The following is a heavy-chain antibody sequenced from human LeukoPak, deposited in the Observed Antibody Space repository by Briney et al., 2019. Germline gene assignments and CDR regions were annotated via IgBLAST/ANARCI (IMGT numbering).Heavy chain of an antibody. CDR2: IIPIFGTA. Sequence: ASVKVSCKASGGTFSSYAISWVRQAPGQGLEWMGGIIPIFGTANYAQKFRGRVTITADESTSTAYMELSSLRSEDTAVFYCARGGSLAAAPHRYYFDYWGQGTPVTVSS. J-gene: IGHJ4*02. CDR1: GGTFSSYA. D-gene: IGHD6-19*01. V-gene: IGHV1-69*13. CDR3: ARGGSLAAAPHRYYFDY.